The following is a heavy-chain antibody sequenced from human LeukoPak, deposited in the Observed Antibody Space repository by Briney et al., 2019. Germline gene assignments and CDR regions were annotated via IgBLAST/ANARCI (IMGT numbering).Heavy chain of an antibody. J-gene: IGHJ4*02. CDR2: INPNSGGT. Sequence: GASVKVSCKASGYTFTGYYVHWVRQAPGQGLEWMGRINPNSGGTNYAQKFQGRVTMTRDTSISTAYMELSRLRSDDTAVYYCAGGMGSGSYYNVKPDYWGQGTLVTVSS. V-gene: IGHV1-2*06. CDR1: GYTFTGYY. D-gene: IGHD3-10*01. CDR3: AGGMGSGSYYNVKPDY.